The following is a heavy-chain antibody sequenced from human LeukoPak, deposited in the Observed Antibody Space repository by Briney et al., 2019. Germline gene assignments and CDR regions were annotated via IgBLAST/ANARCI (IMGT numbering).Heavy chain of an antibody. CDR3: ARHYCTGSRCSSGAFDY. Sequence: PGESLRLSCAASGFTFSTYSMNWVRQAPWKGLEWVSYIGSSSGTIYYADSVKGRFTVSRDNAKNSLYLQMNSLRAEDTAVYYCARHYCTGSRCSSGAFDYWGQGTLVTVSS. CDR1: GFTFSTYS. V-gene: IGHV3-48*01. D-gene: IGHD2-8*02. CDR2: IGSSSGTI. J-gene: IGHJ4*02.